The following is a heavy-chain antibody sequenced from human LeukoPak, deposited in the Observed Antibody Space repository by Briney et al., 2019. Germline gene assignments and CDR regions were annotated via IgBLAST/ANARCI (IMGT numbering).Heavy chain of an antibody. J-gene: IGHJ4*02. CDR3: ARGAAPTYFDFWSGYYSDY. CDR1: GYTFTGHY. D-gene: IGHD3-3*01. V-gene: IGHV1-2*02. Sequence: ASVKVSCKASGYTFTGHYIHWVRQAPGQGLEWMGWINTNSGGTSYAQNFQGSVTMTSDTSISTAYMDLSRLRSDDTAVYYCARGAAPTYFDFWSGYYSDYWGQGTLVTVSS. CDR2: INTNSGGT.